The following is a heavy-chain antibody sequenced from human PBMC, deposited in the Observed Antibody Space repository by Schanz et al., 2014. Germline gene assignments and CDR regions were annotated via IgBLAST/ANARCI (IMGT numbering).Heavy chain of an antibody. J-gene: IGHJ3*02. Sequence: EVQLVESGGGLVQPGGSLRLSCAASGFTLSTNVVHWVRQAPGKGLVWVSRISRDGWTTTYADSVKDRFTIFRDDSKNTLGLQMNSKRVEDTAVYYCARDKDLAVCRRGAPCPRFDIWGQGTMVTVSS. CDR3: ARDKDLAVCRRGAPCPRFDI. D-gene: IGHD2-15*01. V-gene: IGHV3-74*01. CDR2: ISRDGWTT. CDR1: GFTLSTNV.